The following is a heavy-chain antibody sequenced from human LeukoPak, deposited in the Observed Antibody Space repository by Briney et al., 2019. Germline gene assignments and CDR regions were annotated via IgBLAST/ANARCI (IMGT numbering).Heavy chain of an antibody. CDR2: ISGSAGST. CDR3: AKAGGSNPPYDY. CDR1: GFTFSSYA. V-gene: IGHV3-23*01. Sequence: PGGSLRLSCAASGFTFSSYAMSWVRQAPGKGLEWVSAISGSAGSTYYADSVKGRFTISRDNSKNTLYLQMNSLRAEDTAIYYCAKAGGSNPPYDYWGQGTLVTVSS. J-gene: IGHJ4*02. D-gene: IGHD2-2*01.